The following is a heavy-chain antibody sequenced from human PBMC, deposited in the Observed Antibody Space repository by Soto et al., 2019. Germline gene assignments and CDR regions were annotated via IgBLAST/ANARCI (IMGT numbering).Heavy chain of an antibody. D-gene: IGHD4-17*01. CDR1: EFTFSNYA. Sequence: QVQLVESGGGVVQPGGSLRLSCAASEFTFSNYAMHWVRQPPGKGLQWLAVISYDGNNKYYADSVEGRFTISRDNSKNTVYLQMNSLRLEDTAAYYCARGPSYSDSYFDYWGQGTLVTVSS. V-gene: IGHV3-30*03. J-gene: IGHJ4*02. CDR3: ARGPSYSDSYFDY. CDR2: ISYDGNNK.